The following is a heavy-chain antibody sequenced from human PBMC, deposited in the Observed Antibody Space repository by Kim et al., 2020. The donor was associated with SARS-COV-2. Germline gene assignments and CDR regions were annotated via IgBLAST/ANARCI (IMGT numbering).Heavy chain of an antibody. D-gene: IGHD3-22*01. CDR3: TRMGTYYYDSSGYYHTSTRDY. V-gene: IGHV3-49*04. CDR1: GFTFGDYA. CDR2: IRSKAYGGTT. Sequence: GGSLRLSCTASGFTFGDYAMSWVRQAPGKGLEWVGFIRSKAYGGTTEYAASVKGRFTIARDDSKSIAYLQMNSLKTEDTAVYYCTRMGTYYYDSSGYYHTSTRDYWGQGTLVTVSS. J-gene: IGHJ4*02.